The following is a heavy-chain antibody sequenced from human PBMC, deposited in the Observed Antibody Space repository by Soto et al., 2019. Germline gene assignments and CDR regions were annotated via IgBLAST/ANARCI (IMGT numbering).Heavy chain of an antibody. V-gene: IGHV1-69*02. CDR2: IIPILGIA. J-gene: IGHJ4*02. Sequence: QVQLVQSGAEVKKPGSSVKVSCKASGGTFSSYTISWVRQAPGQGLEWMGRIIPILGIANYARKFQGRVTITADKSTSTAYRELSSLRSEDTAVYYCARAPGYCSGGSCYPPRYWGQGTLVTVSS. D-gene: IGHD2-15*01. CDR3: ARAPGYCSGGSCYPPRY. CDR1: GGTFSSYT.